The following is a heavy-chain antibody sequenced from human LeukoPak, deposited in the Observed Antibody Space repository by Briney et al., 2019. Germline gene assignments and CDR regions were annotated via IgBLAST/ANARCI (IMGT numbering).Heavy chain of an antibody. D-gene: IGHD1-1*01. V-gene: IGHV3-30*02. CDR3: AKDKGNQQLYALDV. J-gene: IGHJ6*02. CDR2: MRFDGNTK. Sequence: WGSLRLSCAASGFLVNDYGMHWVRQAPGKGPEWVAAMRFDGNTKYYVDSVKGRFTISRDTSKNTLFLQMNSLRDEDTATYYCAKDKGNQQLYALDVWGQGTTVSVSS. CDR1: GFLVNDYG.